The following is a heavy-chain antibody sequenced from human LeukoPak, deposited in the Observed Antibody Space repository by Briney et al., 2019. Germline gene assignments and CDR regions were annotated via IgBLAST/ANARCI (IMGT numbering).Heavy chain of an antibody. CDR3: ARQWLFDY. V-gene: IGHV5-51*01. J-gene: IGHJ4*02. CDR2: INPADSDT. Sequence: GESLKISCKASGYSFTTYWIAWVRQMPGKGLEWMGIINPADSDTRYSPSFQGQVTISADKSISTAYLQWSSLKASGTAIYYCARQWLFDYWGQGTLVTVSS. D-gene: IGHD5-12*01. CDR1: GYSFTTYW.